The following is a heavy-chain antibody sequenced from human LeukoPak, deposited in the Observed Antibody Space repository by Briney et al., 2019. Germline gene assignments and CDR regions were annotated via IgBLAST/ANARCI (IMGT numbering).Heavy chain of an antibody. J-gene: IGHJ4*02. V-gene: IGHV5-51*01. D-gene: IGHD3-16*01. Sequence: GESLKISCKGSGNSFTNNWIAWVRQMPGKGLEWMGIISPENSETHYSPAFQGQVTISVDRSITTAYLQWNSLKASDTAMYYCVKRRDNVYETSPWDPDYWGQGTLVTVSS. CDR3: VKRRDNVYETSPWDPDY. CDR1: GNSFTNNW. CDR2: ISPENSET.